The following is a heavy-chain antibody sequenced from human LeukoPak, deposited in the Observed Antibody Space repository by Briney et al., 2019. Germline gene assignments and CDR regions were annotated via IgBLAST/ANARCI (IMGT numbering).Heavy chain of an antibody. CDR3: ARRTTVDPYYYYGMDV. Sequence: SETLSLTCTVSGGSISSYYWTRIRQPPGKGLEWIGYIYYSGSTNYNPSLKSRVTMSVDTSKNQVSLKLSSVTAADTAVYYCARRTTVDPYYYYGMDVWGQGTTVTVSS. V-gene: IGHV4-59*01. J-gene: IGHJ6*02. D-gene: IGHD4-17*01. CDR2: IYYSGST. CDR1: GGSISSYY.